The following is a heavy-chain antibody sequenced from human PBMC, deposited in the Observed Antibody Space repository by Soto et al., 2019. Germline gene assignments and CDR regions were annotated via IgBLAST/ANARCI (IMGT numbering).Heavy chain of an antibody. CDR2: IYYRAMP. D-gene: IGHD6-13*01. V-gene: IGHV4-30-4*01. J-gene: IGHJ4*02. Sequence: SETLSLTCNVSVGSITRGDYYWSWLRQPPGKGLEWIGYIYYRAMPYYNPSLKSRVTISVDTSKNQFSLSMTSVTAADTAVYYCARGSALLFYYFDYWGQGTPVTVSS. CDR3: ARGSALLFYYFDY. CDR1: VGSITRGDYY.